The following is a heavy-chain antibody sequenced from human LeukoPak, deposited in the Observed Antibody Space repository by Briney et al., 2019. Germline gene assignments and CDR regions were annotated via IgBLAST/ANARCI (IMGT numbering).Heavy chain of an antibody. J-gene: IGHJ6*03. CDR3: ARAITGTTYYYYYYMDV. CDR2: ISYDGSNK. Sequence: HPGGSLRLSCAASGFTFSSYAMHWVRQAPGKGLEWVAVISYDGSNKCYADSVKGRFTISRDNSKNTLYLQMNSLRAEDTAVYYCARAITGTTYYYYYYMDVWGKGTTVTVSS. CDR1: GFTFSSYA. V-gene: IGHV3-30-3*01. D-gene: IGHD1-7*01.